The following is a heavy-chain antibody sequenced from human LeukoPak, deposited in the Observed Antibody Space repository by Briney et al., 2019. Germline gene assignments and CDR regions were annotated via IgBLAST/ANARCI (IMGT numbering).Heavy chain of an antibody. CDR1: GGSFSGYY. D-gene: IGHD3-22*01. J-gene: IGHJ6*03. CDR3: AREDRWGYDSSVYHYMDV. Sequence: SETLSLTCAVYGGSFSGYYWSWIRQPPGKGLEWIGEINHSGSTNYNPSLKSRVTISVDTSKNQFSLKLSSVTAADTAVYYCAREDRWGYDSSVYHYMDVWGKGTTVTVSS. CDR2: INHSGST. V-gene: IGHV4-34*01.